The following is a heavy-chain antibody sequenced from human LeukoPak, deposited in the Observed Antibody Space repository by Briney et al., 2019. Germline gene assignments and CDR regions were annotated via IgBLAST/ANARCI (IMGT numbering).Heavy chain of an antibody. V-gene: IGHV4-59*08. D-gene: IGHD2-15*01. CDR2: IYYSGST. Sequence: SETLSLTCTVSGGSINSYYWSWIRQPPGKGLEWIGYIYYSGSTNYNPSLKSRVTISVDTSKNQFSLKLSSVTAADTAVYYCARQGRSGGSCYSPDTRYAFDIWGQGTMVTVSS. CDR1: GGSINSYY. J-gene: IGHJ3*02. CDR3: ARQGRSGGSCYSPDTRYAFDI.